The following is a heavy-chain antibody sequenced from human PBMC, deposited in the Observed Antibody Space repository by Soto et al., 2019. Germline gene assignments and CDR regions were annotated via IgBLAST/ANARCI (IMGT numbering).Heavy chain of an antibody. D-gene: IGHD3-10*01. CDR3: AKADYYGSGSPFDY. V-gene: IGHV3-9*01. CDR2: ISWNSGSI. CDR1: GFTFDDYA. Sequence: GGSLRLSCAASGFTFDDYAMHWVRQAPGKGLEWVSGISWNSGSIGYADSVKGRFTISRDNAKNSLYLQMNSLRAEDTALYYCAKADYYGSGSPFDYWGQGTLVTVS. J-gene: IGHJ4*02.